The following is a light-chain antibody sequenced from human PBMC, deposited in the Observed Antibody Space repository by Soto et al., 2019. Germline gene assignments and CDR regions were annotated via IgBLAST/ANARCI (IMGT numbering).Light chain of an antibody. CDR1: QSVSSSY. Sequence: EIVLTQSPGTLSLSPGERATLSCRASQSVSSSYLAWYQQKPGQAPRLLIYGASSRATGIPDRSSGSGSGTDFTLTISRLEPEDFAVYYCQQYGSSPLYTFCQGTKLEIK. CDR3: QQYGSSPLYT. J-gene: IGKJ2*01. CDR2: GAS. V-gene: IGKV3-20*01.